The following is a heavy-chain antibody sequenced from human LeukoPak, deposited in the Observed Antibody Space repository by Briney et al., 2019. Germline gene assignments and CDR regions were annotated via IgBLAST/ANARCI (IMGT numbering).Heavy chain of an antibody. CDR2: ISYDGSNK. CDR1: GFPFISYA. Sequence: GPRGLSWAASGFPFISYAMDGGRQAPGKGLGGVAVISYDGSNKYYADSVKGRFTISRDNSKNTLYLQMNSLRAEDTAVYYCARAGGGYYDYYFDYWGQGTLVTVSS. V-gene: IGHV3-30-3*01. J-gene: IGHJ4*02. D-gene: IGHD3-22*01. CDR3: ARAGGGYYDYYFDY.